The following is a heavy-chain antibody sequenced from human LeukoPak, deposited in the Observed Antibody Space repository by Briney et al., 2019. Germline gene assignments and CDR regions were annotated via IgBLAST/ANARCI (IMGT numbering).Heavy chain of an antibody. Sequence: GGSLRLSCAASGFTFNSYSMNWVRQAPGKGLEWVSYISSSSSTIYYADSVKGRFTISRDNAKNSLYLQMNSLRAEDTAVYYCASSQLWFDYWGQGTLVTVSS. D-gene: IGHD5-18*01. CDR2: ISSSSSTI. CDR1: GFTFNSYS. CDR3: ASSQLWFDY. J-gene: IGHJ4*02. V-gene: IGHV3-48*01.